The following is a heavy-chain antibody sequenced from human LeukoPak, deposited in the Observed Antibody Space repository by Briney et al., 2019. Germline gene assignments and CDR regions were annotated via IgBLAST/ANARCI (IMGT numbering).Heavy chain of an antibody. CDR1: GFTFNNYA. Sequence: GGSLRLSCAASGFTFNNYAMHWVRQAPGKGLEWVAIISSDGTNKYSADSVKGRFTISRDNSKNTLYLQMNSLRTEDTAVYYCAKERQDYYDNRGYFDFDYWGQGTLVTVSS. V-gene: IGHV3-30*18. D-gene: IGHD3-22*01. CDR3: AKERQDYYDNRGYFDFDY. CDR2: ISSDGTNK. J-gene: IGHJ4*02.